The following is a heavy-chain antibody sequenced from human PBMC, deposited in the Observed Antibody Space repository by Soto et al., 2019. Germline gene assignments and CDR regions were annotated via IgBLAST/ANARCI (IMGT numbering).Heavy chain of an antibody. D-gene: IGHD2-2*01. Sequence: GASVKVSCKASGYTFTSYGINWVRQAPGQGLEWMGWISVYNGNTNYAQKLRGRVTMTTDTSTTTAYMELRSLRSDDTAVYYCARGPTSTLGDYWGQGTLVTVSS. V-gene: IGHV1-18*01. CDR2: ISVYNGNT. CDR3: ARGPTSTLGDY. J-gene: IGHJ4*02. CDR1: GYTFTSYG.